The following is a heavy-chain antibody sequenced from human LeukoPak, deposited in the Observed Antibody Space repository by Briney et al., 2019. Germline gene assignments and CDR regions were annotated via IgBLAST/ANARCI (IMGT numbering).Heavy chain of an antibody. V-gene: IGHV1-46*01. CDR2: INPSGGST. J-gene: IGHJ4*02. CDR3: ARDQERPLGYLDY. CDR1: GYTFTSYY. Sequence: VASVKVSCKASGYTFTSYYMQWVRQAPGQGLEWMGIINPSGGSTSYAQKFQGRVTVTRDTSTSTVHMELSSLRSEDTAVYYCARDQERPLGYLDYWGQGTLVTVSS.